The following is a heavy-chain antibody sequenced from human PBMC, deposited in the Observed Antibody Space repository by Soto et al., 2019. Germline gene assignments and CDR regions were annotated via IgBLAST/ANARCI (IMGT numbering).Heavy chain of an antibody. CDR2: ISTGGTYL. D-gene: IGHD2-2*01. CDR3: VKGGEDITSPYGMDV. J-gene: IGHJ6*02. Sequence: GGSLRLSCVASGFSFRTHTLVWVRQAPGKGLEWVSYISTGGTYLEYAHSVKGRFTIPRDDAADSVFLQMNSLKGDDTAVYYCVKGGEDITSPYGMDVWGQGTTVTVSS. V-gene: IGHV3-21*06. CDR1: GFSFRTHT.